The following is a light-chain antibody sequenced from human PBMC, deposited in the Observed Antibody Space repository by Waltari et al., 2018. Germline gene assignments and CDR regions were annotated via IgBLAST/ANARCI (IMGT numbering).Light chain of an antibody. CDR1: QNIRTY. Sequence: DIQMTQSPPSLSASVGDRVTITWRASQNIRTYLNWYQQTPGKAPRLLIYAAYTLRSGVPARFSASGSGTNFTLTISSLQPEDFATFYCQQTYSDPRTFGGGTKV. CDR2: AAY. J-gene: IGKJ4*01. CDR3: QQTYSDPRT. V-gene: IGKV1-39*01.